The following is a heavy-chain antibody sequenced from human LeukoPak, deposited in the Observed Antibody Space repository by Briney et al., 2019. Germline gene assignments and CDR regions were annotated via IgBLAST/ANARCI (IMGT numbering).Heavy chain of an antibody. D-gene: IGHD6-19*01. V-gene: IGHV1-3*01. CDR1: GYTFTSYA. Sequence: GASVKVSCKASGYTFTSYAMHWVRQAPGQRLEWMGWINAGNGNTKYSQKFQGRVTITRDTSASTAYMELSSLRSEDTAVYYCAREMGGWNYFDYWGQGTLVTVSS. CDR2: INAGNGNT. CDR3: AREMGGWNYFDY. J-gene: IGHJ4*02.